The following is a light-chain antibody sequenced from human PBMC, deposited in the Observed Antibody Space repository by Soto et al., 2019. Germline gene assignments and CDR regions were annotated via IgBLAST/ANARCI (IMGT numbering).Light chain of an antibody. V-gene: IGKV1-39*01. CDR2: AAS. J-gene: IGKJ1*01. Sequence: DIQMTQSPSSVSASVGDRVTITCRASQSISSSLNWYQQKAGKAPKLLMHAASSLQSGVPSRFSGGESGTDFTLTISSLQPEDFATYYCQQSYTTPRTFGQGTKVDI. CDR3: QQSYTTPRT. CDR1: QSISSS.